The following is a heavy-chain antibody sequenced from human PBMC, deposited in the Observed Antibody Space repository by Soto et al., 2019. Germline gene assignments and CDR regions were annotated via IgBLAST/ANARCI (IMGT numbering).Heavy chain of an antibody. CDR1: GFSLTSGVVG. D-gene: IGHD6-13*01. V-gene: IGHV2-5*01. CDR2: NYWNDEQ. CDR3: AHRLPGPSGYDV. Sequence: QITLKESGPTLVKPTQTLTLTCTFSGFSLTSGVVGVGWIRQPPGEALEWLALNYWNDEQYYNPSLRNRLTIPRDTSKNQVVLTMTNMDPVDTATYYCAHRLPGPSGYDVWGQGTTVTVSS. J-gene: IGHJ6*02.